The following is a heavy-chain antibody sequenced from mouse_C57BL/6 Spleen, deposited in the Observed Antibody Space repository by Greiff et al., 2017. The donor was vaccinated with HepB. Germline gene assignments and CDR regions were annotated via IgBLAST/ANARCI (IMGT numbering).Heavy chain of an antibody. CDR3: ARDYYDYDEGFAY. CDR1: GYSITSGYY. V-gene: IGHV3-6*01. J-gene: IGHJ3*01. Sequence: EVKLEESGPGLVKPSQSLSLTCSVTGYSITSGYYWNWIRQFPGNKLEWMGYISYDGSNNYNPSLKNRIPITRDTSKNQFFLKLNSVTTEDTATYYCARDYYDYDEGFAYWGQGTLVTVSA. D-gene: IGHD2-4*01. CDR2: ISYDGSN.